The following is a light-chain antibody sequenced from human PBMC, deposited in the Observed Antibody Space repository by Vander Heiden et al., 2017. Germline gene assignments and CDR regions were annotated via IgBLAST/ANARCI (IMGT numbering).Light chain of an antibody. CDR3: AAWDDSLNGWV. CDR2: SNN. J-gene: IGLJ3*02. Sequence: QSVLTQPPSASWTPGQRVPLPCSGSSSNIGSNTVNWYQQLPGTAPKLLIYSNNQRPSGVPDRFSGSKSGTSASLAISGLQSEDEADYYCAAWDDSLNGWVFGGGTKLTVL. CDR1: SSNIGSNT. V-gene: IGLV1-44*01.